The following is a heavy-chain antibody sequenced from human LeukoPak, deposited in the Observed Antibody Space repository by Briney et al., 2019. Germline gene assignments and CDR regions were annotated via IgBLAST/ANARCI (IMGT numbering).Heavy chain of an antibody. V-gene: IGHV1-46*01. CDR3: AREGLQGDFDY. J-gene: IGHJ4*02. CDR2: INPSGGST. Sequence: ASVRVSCKAYGYTFTSRYIHWVRQAPGQGLEWMGVINPSGGSTSYAQNFRGRVTMTRDTSTSTVYMELSSLRSEDTVVYYCAREGLQGDFDYWGQGDRGTASS. CDR1: GYTFTSRY. D-gene: IGHD3-16*01.